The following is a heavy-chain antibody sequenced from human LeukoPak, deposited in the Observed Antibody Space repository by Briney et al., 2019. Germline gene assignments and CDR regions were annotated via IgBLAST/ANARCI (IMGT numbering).Heavy chain of an antibody. J-gene: IGHJ6*04. CDR2: IYSGGST. V-gene: IGHV3-66*02. Sequence: GGXXXXXCAASGFTFSSNYMSWVRQAPGKGLEWVSVIYSGGSTYYADSVKGRFTISRDNSKNTLYLQMNSLRAEDTAVYYCARVNVGYCSSTSCQDVWGKGTTVTVSS. CDR1: GFTFSSNY. D-gene: IGHD2-2*01. CDR3: ARVNVGYCSSTSCQDV.